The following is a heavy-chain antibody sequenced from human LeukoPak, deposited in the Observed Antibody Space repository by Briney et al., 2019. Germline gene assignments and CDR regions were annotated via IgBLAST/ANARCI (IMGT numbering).Heavy chain of an antibody. CDR2: INHSGST. CDR3: ARTYSDHAGFDY. Sequence: SETLSLTCAVYGGSFSGYYWSWIRQPPGKGLEWIGEINHSGSTNYNPSLKSRVTISVDTSKNQFSLKLSSVTAADTAVYYCARTYSDHAGFDYWGQGTLVTVSS. CDR1: GGSFSGYY. D-gene: IGHD4-17*01. J-gene: IGHJ4*02. V-gene: IGHV4-34*01.